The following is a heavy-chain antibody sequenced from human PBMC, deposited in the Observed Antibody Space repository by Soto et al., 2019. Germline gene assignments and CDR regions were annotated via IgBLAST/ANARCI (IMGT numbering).Heavy chain of an antibody. D-gene: IGHD3-16*01. CDR3: AREIGAPNDY. V-gene: IGHV3-64*01. CDR2: ISSNGGST. Sequence: EVQLVESGGGLVQPGGSLRLSCEASGFTFSSYAMHWVRQAPAKGLEYVSAISSNGGSTYYANSVKGRFTISRDNSKNTLYLQMGSLRAEDMAVYYCAREIGAPNDYWGQGTLVTVSS. CDR1: GFTFSSYA. J-gene: IGHJ4*02.